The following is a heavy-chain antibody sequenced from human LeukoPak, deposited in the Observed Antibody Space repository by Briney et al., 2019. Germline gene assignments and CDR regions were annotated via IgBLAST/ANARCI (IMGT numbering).Heavy chain of an antibody. D-gene: IGHD3-9*01. J-gene: IGHJ4*02. V-gene: IGHV3-33*01. CDR3: ARGAYGVRYFDWLFDY. CDR1: GFTFSSYG. Sequence: GRSLRLSYAASGFTFSSYGMHWVRQAPGKGLEWVAVIWYDGSNKYYADSVKGRFTISRDDSKNTLYLQMNSLRAEDTAVYYCARGAYGVRYFDWLFDYWGQGTLVTVSS. CDR2: IWYDGSNK.